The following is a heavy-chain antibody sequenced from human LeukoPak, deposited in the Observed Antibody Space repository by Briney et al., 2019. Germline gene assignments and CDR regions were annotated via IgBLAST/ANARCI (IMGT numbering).Heavy chain of an antibody. CDR3: ARDKRLHHGYYYYMDV. V-gene: IGHV1-69*06. CDR1: GYTFTSYA. CDR2: IIPIFGTA. J-gene: IGHJ6*03. Sequence: ASVKVSCKASGYTFTSYAMNWVRQAPGQGLEWMGGIIPIFGTANYAQKFQGRVTITADKSTSTAYMELSSLRSEDTAVYYCARDKRLHHGYYYYMDVWGKGTTVTVSS. D-gene: IGHD4-11*01.